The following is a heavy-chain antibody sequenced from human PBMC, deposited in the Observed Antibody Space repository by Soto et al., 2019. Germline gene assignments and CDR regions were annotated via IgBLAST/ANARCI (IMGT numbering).Heavy chain of an antibody. V-gene: IGHV3-23*01. D-gene: IGHD3-3*01. J-gene: IGHJ5*02. Sequence: GGSLRLSCAASGFTFSSYAMSWVRQAPGKGLEWVSAISGSGGSTYYADSVKGRFTISRDNSKNTLYLQMNSLRAEDTAVYYCASLGSPASYDFWSWFDPWGQGTLVTVSS. CDR2: ISGSGGST. CDR1: GFTFSSYA. CDR3: ASLGSPASYDFWSWFDP.